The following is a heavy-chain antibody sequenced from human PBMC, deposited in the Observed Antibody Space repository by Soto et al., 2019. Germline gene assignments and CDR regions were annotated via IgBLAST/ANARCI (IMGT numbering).Heavy chain of an antibody. J-gene: IGHJ3*02. CDR1: GFTFSTYV. V-gene: IGHV3-23*01. CDR2: ISGSGTTT. Sequence: PGGSLRLSCAASGFTFSTYVMSWVRQAPGKGLEWVSAISGSGTTTFYADSVQGRFTISRDNSMNTLYLQMNSLRIEDTAVYYCAHPRGYGVFDAYDTWGQGTMVTVSS. CDR3: AHPRGYGVFDAYDT. D-gene: IGHD4-17*01.